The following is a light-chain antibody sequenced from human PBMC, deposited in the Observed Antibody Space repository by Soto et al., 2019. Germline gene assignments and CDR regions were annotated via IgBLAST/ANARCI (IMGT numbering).Light chain of an antibody. Sequence: DVVMTQSPLSLPVTLGQPASLSCRSSQSLVHSDGLTYLNWFQQRPGQSPRRLIYKVSNRDSEVPDRFSGSGSVTDFTLKISRVEAEDVGVYYCMQGTNWPPYTFVQGTKLEIK. V-gene: IGKV2-30*02. CDR3: MQGTNWPPYT. CDR2: KVS. CDR1: QSLVHSDGLTY. J-gene: IGKJ2*01.